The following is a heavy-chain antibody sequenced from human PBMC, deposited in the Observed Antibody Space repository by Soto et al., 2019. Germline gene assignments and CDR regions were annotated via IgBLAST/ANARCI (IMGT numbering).Heavy chain of an antibody. Sequence: SETLSLTCTVSGGSISSGDYYWSWIRQPPGKGLEWIGYIYYSGSTYYNPSLKSRVTISVDTSKNQFSLKLSSVTAADTAVYYCARVTPAVLGHRFDPWGQGTPVTVSS. D-gene: IGHD2-15*01. J-gene: IGHJ5*02. CDR1: GGSISSGDYY. CDR3: ARVTPAVLGHRFDP. CDR2: IYYSGST. V-gene: IGHV4-30-4*01.